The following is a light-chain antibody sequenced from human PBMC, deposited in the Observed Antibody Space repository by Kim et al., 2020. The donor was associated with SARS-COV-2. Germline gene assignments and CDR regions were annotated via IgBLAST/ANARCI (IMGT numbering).Light chain of an antibody. J-gene: IGKJ1*01. CDR3: QRYSFYPRT. CDR2: AAS. CDR1: QGIGDY. Sequence: ASVGDRVTITCRASQGIGDYLAWYQQNPGKAPRLLIYAASTLQSGVPSRFSGSGSGTEFTLTITSLQAEDFATYFCQRYSFYPRTFGQGTKVDIK. V-gene: IGKV1-9*01.